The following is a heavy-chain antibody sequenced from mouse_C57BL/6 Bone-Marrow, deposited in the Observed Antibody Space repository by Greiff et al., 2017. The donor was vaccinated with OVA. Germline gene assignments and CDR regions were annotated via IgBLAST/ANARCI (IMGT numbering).Heavy chain of an antibody. CDR2: IDPSDSYT. D-gene: IGHD1-1*01. V-gene: IGHV1-69*01. J-gene: IGHJ2*01. CDR3: AREITTVAPYYFDY. CDR1: GYTFTSYW. Sequence: VQLQQPGAELVMPGASVKLSCKASGYTFTSYWMHWVKQRPGQGLEWIGEIDPSDSYTKYDQTFKGKSTLTVDKSSSTAYMQLSSLTSDDSAVYYCAREITTVAPYYFDYWGQGTTLTVSS.